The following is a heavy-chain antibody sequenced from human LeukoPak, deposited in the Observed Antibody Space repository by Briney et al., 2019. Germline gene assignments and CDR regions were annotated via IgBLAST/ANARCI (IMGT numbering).Heavy chain of an antibody. J-gene: IGHJ4*02. D-gene: IGHD3-22*01. CDR3: ARWAGGYDSSGYYGLRFDY. CDR2: IYYSGST. Sequence: TASQTLSLTCTVSGGSISSGGYYWSWIRQHPGKGLEWIGYIYYSGSTYYNPSLKSRVTISVDTSKNQFSLKLSSVTAADTAVYYCARWAGGYDSSGYYGLRFDYWGQGTLVTVSS. V-gene: IGHV4-31*03. CDR1: GGSISSGGYY.